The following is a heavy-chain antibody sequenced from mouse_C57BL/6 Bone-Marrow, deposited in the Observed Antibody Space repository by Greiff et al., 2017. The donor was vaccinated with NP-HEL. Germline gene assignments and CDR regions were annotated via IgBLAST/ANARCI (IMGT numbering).Heavy chain of an antibody. J-gene: IGHJ3*01. Sequence: EVKVVESGGDLVKPGGSLKLSCAASGFTFSSYGMSWVRQTPDKRLEWVATISSGGSYTYYPDSVKGRFTISRDNAKNTLYLQMSSLKSEDTAMYYCARQGGYYGNPFAYWGQGTLVTVSA. D-gene: IGHD2-1*01. CDR1: GFTFSSYG. CDR2: ISSGGSYT. CDR3: ARQGGYYGNPFAY. V-gene: IGHV5-6*01.